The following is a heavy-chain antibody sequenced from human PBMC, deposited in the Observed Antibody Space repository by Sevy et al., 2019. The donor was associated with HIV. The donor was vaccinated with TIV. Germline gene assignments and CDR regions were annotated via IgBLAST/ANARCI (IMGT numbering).Heavy chain of an antibody. Sequence: GGSLRLSCAASGFTFSPYWMTSVRQAPAKGLEWVANIRPDGSDKYYVDSVKGRFTISRDNAKNSLYLQMNSLRADDTAMYYCARGVGLDCWGQGALVTVSS. CDR2: IRPDGSDK. V-gene: IGHV3-7*01. CDR3: ARGVGLDC. D-gene: IGHD1-26*01. J-gene: IGHJ4*02. CDR1: GFTFSPYW.